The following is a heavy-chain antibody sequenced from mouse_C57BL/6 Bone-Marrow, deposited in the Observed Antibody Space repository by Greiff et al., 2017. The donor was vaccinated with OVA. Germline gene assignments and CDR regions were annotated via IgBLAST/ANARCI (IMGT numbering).Heavy chain of an antibody. CDR1: GFTFSSYA. CDR3: TIYAWFAY. CDR2: ISSGGDYI. D-gene: IGHD2-12*01. V-gene: IGHV5-9-1*02. J-gene: IGHJ3*01. Sequence: EVKLMESGEGLVKPGGSLKLSCAASGFTFSSYAMSWVRQTPEKRLEWVAYISSGGDYIYYADTVKVRFTISIDNARNTLYLQMSSLKSEDIAMYYCTIYAWFAYWGQGTLVTVSA.